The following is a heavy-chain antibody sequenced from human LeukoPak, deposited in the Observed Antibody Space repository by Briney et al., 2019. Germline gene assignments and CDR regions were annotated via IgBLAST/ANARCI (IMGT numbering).Heavy chain of an antibody. CDR1: GFTFSSYS. V-gene: IGHV3-21*01. J-gene: IGHJ6*02. CDR3: ARVEAAAGLSGAYYYYGMDV. Sequence: GGSLRLSCAASGFTFSSYSMNWVRQAPGKGLEWVSSISSSSSYIYYADSVKGRFTISRDNAKNSLYLQMNSLRAEDTAVYYCARVEAAAGLSGAYYYYGMDVWGQGTTVIVSS. CDR2: ISSSSSYI. D-gene: IGHD6-13*01.